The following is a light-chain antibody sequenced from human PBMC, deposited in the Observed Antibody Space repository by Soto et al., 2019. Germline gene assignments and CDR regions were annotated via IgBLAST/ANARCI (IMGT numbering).Light chain of an antibody. CDR1: TGAVTSGNY. V-gene: IGLV7-43*01. Sequence: QTVVTQEPSLTVSPGGTVTLTCASSTGAVTSGNYPNWFQQKPGQAPRSLIHSTGDKHSWTPARFSGSLLGDKAALTLSGLQLEEEVDYYPLLYNGGVKVFGGGTKVTVL. J-gene: IGLJ3*02. CDR3: LLYNGGVKV. CDR2: STG.